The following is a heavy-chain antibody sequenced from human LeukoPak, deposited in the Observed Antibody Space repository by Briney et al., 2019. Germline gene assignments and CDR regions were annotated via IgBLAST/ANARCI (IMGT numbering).Heavy chain of an antibody. J-gene: IGHJ3*02. D-gene: IGHD1-26*01. CDR2: IYYSGST. CDR1: GGSISSYY. V-gene: IGHV4-59*01. Sequence: SETLSLTCTVSGGSISSYYWSWIRQPPGKGLEWIGYIYYSGSTNYNPSLKSRVTISVDTSKNQFSLKLSSVTAADTAVYYCARGWELRSVAFDIWGQGTMVTVSS. CDR3: ARGWELRSVAFDI.